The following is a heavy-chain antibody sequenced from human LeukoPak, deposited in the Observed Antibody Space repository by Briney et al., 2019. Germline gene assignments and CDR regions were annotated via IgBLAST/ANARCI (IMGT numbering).Heavy chain of an antibody. CDR1: GFTFDDYG. D-gene: IGHD3-16*01. J-gene: IGHJ6*02. CDR3: ARLRGYGYHYSGMDV. V-gene: IGHV3-20*04. CDR2: INWKGGST. Sequence: GGSLRLSCAASGFTFDDYGMSWVRQAPGKGLEWVSGINWKGGSTGYADSVKGRFTNSRDNAKNSLDLQMNSLRAEETAVYYCARLRGYGYHYSGMDVWGQRTTVTVSS.